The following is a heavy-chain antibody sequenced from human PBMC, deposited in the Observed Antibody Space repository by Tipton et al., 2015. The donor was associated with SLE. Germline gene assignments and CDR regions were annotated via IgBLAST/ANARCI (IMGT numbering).Heavy chain of an antibody. CDR1: GASIGFSPSS. J-gene: IGHJ4*02. CDR2: AYTGGST. CDR3: AGEYCGSGECFVDH. Sequence: TLSLTCSVSGASIGFSPSSCSWIRQTAGKRLEWIGRAYTGGSTPKYNPSLKSRVTISVDTSRNQYSLWVNSVTAADTAIYYCAGEYCGSGECFVDHWGQGTLVTVSS. D-gene: IGHD2-21*01. V-gene: IGHV4-61*02.